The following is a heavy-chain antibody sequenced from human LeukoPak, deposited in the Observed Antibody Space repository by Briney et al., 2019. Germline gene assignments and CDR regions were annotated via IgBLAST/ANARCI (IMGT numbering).Heavy chain of an antibody. J-gene: IGHJ4*02. Sequence: GGSLRLSCAASGFTFDDYGMSWVRQAPGKGLEWVSGINWNGGSTGYADSVKGRFTISRDNAKNSLYPQMNSLRAEDTALYHCAREIFGGYSGYESFGYWGQGTLVTVSS. CDR3: AREIFGGYSGYESFGY. V-gene: IGHV3-20*01. CDR2: INWNGGST. D-gene: IGHD5-12*01. CDR1: GFTFDDYG.